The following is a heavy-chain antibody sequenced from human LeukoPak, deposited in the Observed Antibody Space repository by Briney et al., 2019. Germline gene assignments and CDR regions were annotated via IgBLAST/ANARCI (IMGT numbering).Heavy chain of an antibody. Sequence: SETLSLTCTVSGGSISSYYWSWIRQPPGKGLAGIGYIYYSGSTNYNPSLKSRVTISVDTSKNQFSLKLSSVTAADTAVYYCARDSGSSRGFDYWGQGTLVTVSS. J-gene: IGHJ4*02. CDR1: GGSISSYY. V-gene: IGHV4-59*01. CDR2: IYYSGST. CDR3: ARDSGSSRGFDY. D-gene: IGHD6-13*01.